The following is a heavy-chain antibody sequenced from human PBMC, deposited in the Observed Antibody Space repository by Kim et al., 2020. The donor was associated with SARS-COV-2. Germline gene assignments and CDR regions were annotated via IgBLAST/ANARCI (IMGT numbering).Heavy chain of an antibody. D-gene: IGHD5-12*01. Sequence: GGSLRLSCAASGFTFSSYWMSWVRQAPGKGLEWVANIKQDGSEKYYVDSVKGRFTISRDNAKNSLYLQMNSLRAEDTAVYYCARDRRWLQFRSQYHDYWGQGTLVTVSS. J-gene: IGHJ4*02. CDR3: ARDRRWLQFRSQYHDY. CDR1: GFTFSSYW. CDR2: IKQDGSEK. V-gene: IGHV3-7*03.